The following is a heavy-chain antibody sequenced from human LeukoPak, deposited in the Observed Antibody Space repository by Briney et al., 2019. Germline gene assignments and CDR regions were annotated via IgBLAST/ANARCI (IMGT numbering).Heavy chain of an antibody. D-gene: IGHD1-7*01. Sequence: SETLSLTCTVSGGSIRGYYWSWIRQPAGKGLEWIGRIYTSGSTHYNPSLKSRVTMSVDASKNQFSLKLSSVTAADTAVYYCARHITGTTTAFDIWGQGTMVTVSS. CDR1: GGSIRGYY. V-gene: IGHV4-4*07. J-gene: IGHJ3*02. CDR3: ARHITGTTTAFDI. CDR2: IYTSGST.